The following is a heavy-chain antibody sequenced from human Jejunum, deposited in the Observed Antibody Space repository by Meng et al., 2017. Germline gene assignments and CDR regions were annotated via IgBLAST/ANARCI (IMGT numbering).Heavy chain of an antibody. CDR1: GFTLTTYW. Sequence: PVGGAGGGSVQPGGSLRLSCAVSGFTLTTYWMHWVRQAPGKGLMWVSRVNPYGTITNYADSVKGRFTISRDTAKNTLYLQMDSLVADDTAVYYCTRDTFGYHDYWGQGTLVTVSS. J-gene: IGHJ4*02. V-gene: IGHV3-74*01. CDR2: VNPYGTIT. CDR3: TRDTFGYHDY. D-gene: IGHD6-25*01.